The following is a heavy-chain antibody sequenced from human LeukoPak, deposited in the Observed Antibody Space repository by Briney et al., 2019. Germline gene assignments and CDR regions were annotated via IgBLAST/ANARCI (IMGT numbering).Heavy chain of an antibody. CDR1: GFTFSSYA. CDR2: ISYDGSNK. J-gene: IGHJ4*02. D-gene: IGHD5-12*01. CDR3: AKVVRRYSGYGENDY. Sequence: GGSLRLSCAASGFTFSSYAMHWVRQAPGKGLEWVAVISYDGSNKYYADSVKGRFTISRDNSKNTLYLQMNSLRAEDTAVYYCAKVVRRYSGYGENDYWGQGTLVTVSS. V-gene: IGHV3-30*04.